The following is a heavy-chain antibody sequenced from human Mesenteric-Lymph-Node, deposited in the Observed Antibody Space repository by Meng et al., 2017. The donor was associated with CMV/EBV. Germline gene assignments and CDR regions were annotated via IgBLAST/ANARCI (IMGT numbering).Heavy chain of an antibody. V-gene: IGHV3-21*01. CDR2: ISSSSSYI. CDR1: GFTFSSYS. Sequence: GESLKISCAASGFTFSSYSMNWVRQAPGKGLEWVSSISSSSSYIYYADSVKGRFTISRDNAKNSLYLRMNSLRAEDTAVYYCARDYYGSGSLSGGYRAFDIWGQGTMVTVSS. CDR3: ARDYYGSGSLSGGYRAFDI. J-gene: IGHJ3*02. D-gene: IGHD3-10*01.